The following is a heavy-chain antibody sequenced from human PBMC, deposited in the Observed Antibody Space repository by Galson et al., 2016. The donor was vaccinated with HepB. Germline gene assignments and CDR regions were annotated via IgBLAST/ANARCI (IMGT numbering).Heavy chain of an antibody. CDR1: GFSVSQNY. CDR2: IYSGNNA. CDR3: ARAGSRVGFYLRFGFFDS. V-gene: IGHV3-53*01. D-gene: IGHD3-10*01. J-gene: IGHJ4*02. Sequence: SLRLSCAVSGFSVSQNYMTWVRQAPGKGLEWLSVIYSGNNAYYADSVKGRFTISRDNFGNTLHLQINSLRAEDTAGYYCARAGSRVGFYLRFGFFDSWGQGTLVTVSS.